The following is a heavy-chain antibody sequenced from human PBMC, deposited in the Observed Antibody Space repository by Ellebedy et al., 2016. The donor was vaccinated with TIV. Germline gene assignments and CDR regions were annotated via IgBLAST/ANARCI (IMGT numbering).Heavy chain of an antibody. CDR3: ARIDPWQPIDD. V-gene: IGHV4-39*01. D-gene: IGHD2-21*01. J-gene: IGHJ4*02. CDR1: GGSVSSTRYY. Sequence: MPGGSLRLSCSVSGGSVSSTRYYWAWIRQPPGKGLEWIGSVYYSGSPYYNPSFKSRVTLSADTSKNQFSLHLRTVAAADTAVYYCARIDPWQPIDDWGQGILVTVSS. CDR2: VYYSGSP.